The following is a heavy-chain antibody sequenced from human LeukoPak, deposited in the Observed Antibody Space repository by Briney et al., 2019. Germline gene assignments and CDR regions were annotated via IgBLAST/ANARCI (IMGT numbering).Heavy chain of an antibody. D-gene: IGHD5-12*01. CDR2: ISWNSGSI. Sequence: GGSLRLSCAASGFTFDDYAMHWVRQAPGKGLGWVSGISWNSGSIGYADSVKGRFTISRDNAKNSLYLQMNSLRAEDTALYYCAKDISVDIVATSAFDIWGQGTMVTVSS. J-gene: IGHJ3*02. CDR1: GFTFDDYA. CDR3: AKDISVDIVATSAFDI. V-gene: IGHV3-9*01.